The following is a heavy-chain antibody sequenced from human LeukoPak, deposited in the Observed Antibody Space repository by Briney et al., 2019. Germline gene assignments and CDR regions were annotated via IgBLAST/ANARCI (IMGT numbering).Heavy chain of an antibody. V-gene: IGHV1-69*05. D-gene: IGHD2-2*01. CDR3: ARSQYCSSTSCLGYMDV. CDR1: GGTLSSYA. J-gene: IGHJ6*03. Sequence: ASVKVSCKASGGTLSSYAISWVRQAPGQGLEWMGGIIPIFGTANYAQKFQGRVTITTDEPTSTAYMELSSLRSEDTAVYYCARSQYCSSTSCLGYMDVWGQRDHGHRLL. CDR2: IIPIFGTA.